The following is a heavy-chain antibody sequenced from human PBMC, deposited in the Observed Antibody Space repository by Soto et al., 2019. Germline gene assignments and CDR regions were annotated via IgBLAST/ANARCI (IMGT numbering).Heavy chain of an antibody. CDR2: INVFNGDP. CDR3: VIVRRGHMHY. Sequence: QVHLVQSGPELKKPGASFTVSCKASGYRFTDYGIAWVRQAPGQGLEWMGWINVFNGDPRYARNVQGRVTMTKDTTTNTASMELRSLRSDDTAVYFCVIVRRGHMHYLGQGSLVTVSS. CDR1: GYRFTDYG. D-gene: IGHD3-16*01. V-gene: IGHV1-18*01. J-gene: IGHJ4*02.